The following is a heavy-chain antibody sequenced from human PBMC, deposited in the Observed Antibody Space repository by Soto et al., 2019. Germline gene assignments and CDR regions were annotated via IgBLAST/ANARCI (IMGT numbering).Heavy chain of an antibody. CDR3: ASSYGSGYRAFDY. CDR1: GDTFNFYS. D-gene: IGHD3-10*01. CDR2: VNPIVSMS. J-gene: IGHJ4*02. V-gene: IGHV1-69*02. Sequence: QVQLVQSGAEVKRPGSSVKVSCKASGDTFNFYSINWVRQAPGLGLEWMGRVNPIVSMSNYAQKLQGRVTMTADKSTSTAYMELSSLRSEDTAIYYCASSYGSGYRAFDYWGQGALVTDSS.